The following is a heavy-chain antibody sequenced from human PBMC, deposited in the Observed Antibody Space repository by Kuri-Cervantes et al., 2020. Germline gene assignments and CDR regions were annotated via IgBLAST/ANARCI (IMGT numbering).Heavy chain of an antibody. Sequence: GESLKISCAASGFTFSSYAMSWVRQAPGKGLEWVAVISYDGSNKYYADSVKGRFTISRDNSKNTLYLQMNSLRAEDTAVHYCARGNVKAPADGMDVWGQGTTVTVSS. D-gene: IGHD3-16*01. CDR3: ARGNVKAPADGMDV. V-gene: IGHV3-30-3*01. CDR1: GFTFSSYA. CDR2: ISYDGSNK. J-gene: IGHJ6*02.